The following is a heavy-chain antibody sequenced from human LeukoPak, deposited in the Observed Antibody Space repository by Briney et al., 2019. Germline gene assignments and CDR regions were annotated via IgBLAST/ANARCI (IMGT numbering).Heavy chain of an antibody. CDR2: IYHSGST. CDR3: ARSDYCGGDCYWWYFDL. V-gene: IGHV4-30-2*01. CDR1: GGSISSGGYF. Sequence: SETLSLTCTVSGGSISSGGYFWSWIRQPPGKGLEWIGYIYHSGSTYYNPSLKSRVTISVDRSKNQFSLKLSSVTAADTAVYYCARSDYCGGDCYWWYFDLWGRGTLVTVST. J-gene: IGHJ2*01. D-gene: IGHD2-21*02.